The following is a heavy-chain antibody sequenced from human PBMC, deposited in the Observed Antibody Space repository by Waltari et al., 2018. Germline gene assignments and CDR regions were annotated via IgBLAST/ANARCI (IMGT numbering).Heavy chain of an antibody. CDR2: IYSGGST. CDR1: EFNVRDNY. D-gene: IGHD2-15*01. Sequence: EALLAESGGGSVQPGGSLRLSCAVSEFNVRDNYVGGVRQSPGQGLEGVSIIYSGGSTSYADSVRARFTISRDISKNTVFLQMNSLRAEDTAVYYCASHYCSRGTCHFDSWGQGTLVKVSS. CDR3: ASHYCSRGTCHFDS. V-gene: IGHV3-66*04. J-gene: IGHJ4*02.